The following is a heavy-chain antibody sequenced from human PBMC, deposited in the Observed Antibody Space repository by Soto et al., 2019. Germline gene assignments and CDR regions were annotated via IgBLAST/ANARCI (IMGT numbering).Heavy chain of an antibody. V-gene: IGHV3-23*01. CDR1: GFTFSDFA. J-gene: IGHJ6*02. D-gene: IGHD3-10*01. CDR3: ATPRDEYGSGVSWFTYGMGI. CDR2: LDGAGGST. Sequence: TGGSLRLSCLASGFTFSDFAMTWVRHVPGRGLEWVASLDGAGGSTYYAESVRGRFSISRDNSQNTLFLQMKRLTVDDTAIYYCATPRDEYGSGVSWFTYGMGIWGQGTTVTVSS.